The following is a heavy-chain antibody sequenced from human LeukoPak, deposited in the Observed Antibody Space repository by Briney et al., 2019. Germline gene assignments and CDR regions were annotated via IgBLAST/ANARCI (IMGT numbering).Heavy chain of an antibody. D-gene: IGHD5-12*01. CDR2: LYDSGST. CDR3: ARHTRPGYSGYENAFDI. J-gene: IGHJ3*02. Sequence: NPGGSLRLSCEASGFTFSNVWMNWARQPPGKGLEWIGNLYDSGSTYYNPSLKSRVTISVDTSNNQFSLKLSSVTAADTAVYYCARHTRPGYSGYENAFDIWGQGTMVTVSS. V-gene: IGHV4-38-2*01. CDR1: GFTFSNVW.